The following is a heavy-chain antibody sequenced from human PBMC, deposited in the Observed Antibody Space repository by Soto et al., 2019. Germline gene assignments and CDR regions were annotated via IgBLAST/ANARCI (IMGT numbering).Heavy chain of an antibody. J-gene: IGHJ4*02. V-gene: IGHV4-34*01. CDR2: INHSGST. Sequence: QSLTYTVCGGYFGGYYWSWIRQPPGKGLEWIGEINHSGSTNYNPSLKSRVTISVDTSKNQFSLKLSSVTAADTAVYYCASGYSYGSIDYWVQGTLVIV. CDR1: GGYFGGYY. D-gene: IGHD5-18*01. CDR3: ASGYSYGSIDY.